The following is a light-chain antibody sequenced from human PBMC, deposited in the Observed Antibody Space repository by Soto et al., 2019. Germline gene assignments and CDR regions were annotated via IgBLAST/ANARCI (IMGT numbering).Light chain of an antibody. V-gene: IGKV3-20*01. Sequence: EIVLTQSPGTLSLSPGDRATLSCRASQTVSLSYLAWYQQKPGQAPRLLIYGASSRATVIPDRFSGSESGTDFTLTISRLEPEDVAVYYCQKYGSSPLTFGGGTKVEIK. CDR1: QTVSLSY. J-gene: IGKJ4*01. CDR3: QKYGSSPLT. CDR2: GAS.